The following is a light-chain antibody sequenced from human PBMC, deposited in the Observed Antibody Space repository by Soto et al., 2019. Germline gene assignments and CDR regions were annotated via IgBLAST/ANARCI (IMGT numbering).Light chain of an antibody. CDR1: SSDVGSYNL. CDR3: CSYAGSSTFPYV. V-gene: IGLV2-23*02. J-gene: IGLJ1*01. CDR2: EVS. Sequence: QSVLTQPASVSGSPGQSITISCTGTSSDVGSYNLVSRYQQHPGKAPKLMIYEVSKRPSGVSNRFSGSKSGNTASLTISGLQAEDEADYYCCSYAGSSTFPYVFGTGTRSPS.